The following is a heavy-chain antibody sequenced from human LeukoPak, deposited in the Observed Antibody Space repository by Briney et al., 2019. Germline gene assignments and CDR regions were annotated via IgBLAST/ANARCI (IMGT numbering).Heavy chain of an antibody. Sequence: PGRSLRLSCAASGFTFSGYGMHWVRQAPGKGLEWVAVISYDGSNKYYADSVKGRFTISRDNSKNTLYLQMNSLRAEDTAVYYCAKLAAYDVDYWGQGTLVTVSS. CDR1: GFTFSGYG. V-gene: IGHV3-30*18. CDR3: AKLAAYDVDY. D-gene: IGHD5-12*01. CDR2: ISYDGSNK. J-gene: IGHJ4*02.